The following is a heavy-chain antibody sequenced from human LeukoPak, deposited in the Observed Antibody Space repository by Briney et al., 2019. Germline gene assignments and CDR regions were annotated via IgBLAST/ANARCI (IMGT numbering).Heavy chain of an antibody. Sequence: SETLSLTCTVSGGSISSYYWSWIRQPPGKGLEWIGYIYYSGSTNYSPSLKSRVTISVDTSKNQFSLKLSSVTAADTAVYYCAREAYGGNSFAFDIWGQGTMVTVSS. CDR3: AREAYGGNSFAFDI. CDR2: IYYSGST. CDR1: GGSISSYY. J-gene: IGHJ3*02. V-gene: IGHV4-59*01. D-gene: IGHD4-17*01.